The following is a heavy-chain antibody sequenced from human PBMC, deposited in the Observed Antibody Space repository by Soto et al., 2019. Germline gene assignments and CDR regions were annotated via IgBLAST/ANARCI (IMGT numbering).Heavy chain of an antibody. CDR3: AREDSIIIPAVSDF. J-gene: IGHJ4*02. V-gene: IGHV3-21*01. CDR1: GFAFNNYG. Sequence: GGSLRLSCTVSGFAFNNYGINWVRQAPGKGLEWVSSISKSDYTYYSDSVKGRFAISRDNAKSSVSLQMNTLRVEDTAVYYCAREDSIIIPAVSDFWGQGTLVTVSS. CDR2: ISKSDYT. D-gene: IGHD2-2*01.